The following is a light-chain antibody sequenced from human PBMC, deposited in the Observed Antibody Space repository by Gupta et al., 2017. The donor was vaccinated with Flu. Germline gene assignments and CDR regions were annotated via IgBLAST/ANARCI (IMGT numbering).Light chain of an antibody. J-gene: IGKJ4*01. V-gene: IGKV3-20*01. CDR3: QQYGRT. Sequence: EIVLTQSPGTLSLSPGERATLSCRASQSVSSRYLAWYQQKPGQAPRLLIYGAASRATGIPDRFSGSGCGTDFTLTISRLEPEDFAVYYCQQYGRTFGGGTKVEIK. CDR1: QSVSSRY. CDR2: GAA.